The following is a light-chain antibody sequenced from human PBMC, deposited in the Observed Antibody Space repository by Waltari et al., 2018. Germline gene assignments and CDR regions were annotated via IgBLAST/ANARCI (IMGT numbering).Light chain of an antibody. CDR2: YDS. V-gene: IGLV3-21*04. J-gene: IGLJ3*02. Sequence: SYVLTQPPSVSVAPGKTARITCWGNNIGSKSVHWYQQKPGQSPVLVIYYDSDRPSGHPERFSGSNSGNTATLTNSRVEGGDEADYYWQVWDSSSDHWVFGGGTKLTVL. CDR3: QVWDSSSDHWV. CDR1: NIGSKS.